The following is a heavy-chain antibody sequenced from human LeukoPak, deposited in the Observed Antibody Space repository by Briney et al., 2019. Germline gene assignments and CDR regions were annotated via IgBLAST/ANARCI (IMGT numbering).Heavy chain of an antibody. J-gene: IGHJ4*02. V-gene: IGHV4-34*01. CDR3: ARDTVTTRRFDY. D-gene: IGHD4-11*01. CDR1: GGSFSGYY. CDR2: NNHSGST. Sequence: PSETLSLTCAVYGGSFSGYYWSWIRQPPGKGLEWIGENNHSGSTNYNPSLKSRVTISVDTSKNQFSLKLSSVTAADTAVYYCARDTVTTRRFDYWGQGTLVTVSS.